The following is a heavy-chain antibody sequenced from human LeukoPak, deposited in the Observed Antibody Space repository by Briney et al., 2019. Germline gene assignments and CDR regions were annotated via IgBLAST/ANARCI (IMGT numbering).Heavy chain of an antibody. V-gene: IGHV3-74*01. J-gene: IGHJ3*02. D-gene: IGHD1-26*01. CDR3: ARKPITGSHSGAFDI. CDR1: GFTLNNYW. Sequence: PGGSLRLSCAASGFTLNNYWMHWVRQSPGKGPVWVSRINNDGSRTTYADSVKGRFTISRDNAKNTLYLQMISLRAEDTAVFYCARKPITGSHSGAFDIRGQGTMVTVSS. CDR2: INNDGSRT.